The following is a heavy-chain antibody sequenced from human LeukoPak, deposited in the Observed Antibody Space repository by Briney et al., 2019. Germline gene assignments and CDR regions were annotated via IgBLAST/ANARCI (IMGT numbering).Heavy chain of an antibody. CDR3: TRPGSSGYLH. V-gene: IGHV3-73*01. D-gene: IGHD3-22*01. J-gene: IGHJ4*02. Sequence: PGGSLRLSCAASGFTFSGSAMHWVRQASGKGLEWVGRIRSKANSYATAYAASVKGRFTISRDDSKNTAYLQMNSLKTEDTAVYYCTRPGSSGYLHWGQGTLVTVSS. CDR1: GFTFSGSA. CDR2: IRSKANSYAT.